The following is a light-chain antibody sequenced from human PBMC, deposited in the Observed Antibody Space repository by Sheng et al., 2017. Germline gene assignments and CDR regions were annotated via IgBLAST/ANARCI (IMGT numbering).Light chain of an antibody. CDR1: QSVSSS. J-gene: IGKJ2*01. CDR2: GAS. Sequence: EIVLTQSPGTLSLSPGERVTLSCRASQSVSSSFLAWYQQKPGQAPRLLIYGASTRATGIPARFSGGVSGTEFTLSISSLQAEDFAVYYCQHYINWPPMYTFGQGTKLEIK. V-gene: IGKV3-15*01. CDR3: QHYINWPPMYT.